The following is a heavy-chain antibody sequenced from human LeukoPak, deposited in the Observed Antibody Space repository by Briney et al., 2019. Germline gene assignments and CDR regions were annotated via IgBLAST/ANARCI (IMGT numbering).Heavy chain of an antibody. CDR3: VRGAGRDGFNP. CDR2: IYYSGDT. D-gene: IGHD5-24*01. V-gene: IGHV4-59*01. Sequence: SSETLSLTCTVSGVSIISSYWSWIRQPPGNGLEWIGYIYYSGDTNYNPSLRGRVTMSVDTSKNQFSLRLTSVTAADTAMYYCVRGAGRDGFNPRGQGTLVAVSS. J-gene: IGHJ5*02. CDR1: GVSIISSY.